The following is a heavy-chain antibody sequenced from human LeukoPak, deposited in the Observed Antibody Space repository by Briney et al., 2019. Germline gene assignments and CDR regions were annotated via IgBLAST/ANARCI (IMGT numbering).Heavy chain of an antibody. Sequence: GGPLTLSCTPSGLTFIYYGINWVRQAPGKGLEWVARIKQDGSEKRYVVSVKGRYRISRENAKNSVYVKMNTLRAEDTSIYHWLGDRRYSTYDCWGERTLVTVFS. V-gene: IGHV3-7*01. CDR1: GLTFIYYG. D-gene: IGHD6-13*01. CDR2: IKQDGSEK. J-gene: IGHJ4*02. CDR3: LGDRRYSTYDC.